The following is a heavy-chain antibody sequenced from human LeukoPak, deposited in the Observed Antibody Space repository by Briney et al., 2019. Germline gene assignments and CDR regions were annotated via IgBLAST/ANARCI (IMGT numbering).Heavy chain of an antibody. CDR2: INPNSGGT. J-gene: IGHJ4*02. CDR1: GYTFTGYY. V-gene: IGHV1-2*02. CDR3: ARDPPVTTVTTWPFDY. D-gene: IGHD4-17*01. Sequence: GASVKVSCKASGYTFTGYYMHWVRQAPGQGLEWMGWINPNSGGTNYAQKFQGRVTMTRDTSISTAYMELSSLRSEDTAVYYCARDPPVTTVTTWPFDYWGQGTLVTVSS.